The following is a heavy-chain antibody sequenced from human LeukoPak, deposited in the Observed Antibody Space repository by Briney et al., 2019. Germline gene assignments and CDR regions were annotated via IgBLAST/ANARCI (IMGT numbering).Heavy chain of an antibody. V-gene: IGHV4-39*01. CDR1: GGSISSSSYY. D-gene: IGHD3-10*01. Sequence: SETLSLTCTVSGGSISSSSYYWGWIRQPPGKGLEWIGSIYYSGSTYYNPSLKSRVTISVDTSKNQFSLKLSSVTAADTAVYYCARREVVILWFGDLGMDVWGQGTLVTVSS. J-gene: IGHJ4*02. CDR2: IYYSGST. CDR3: ARREVVILWFGDLGMDV.